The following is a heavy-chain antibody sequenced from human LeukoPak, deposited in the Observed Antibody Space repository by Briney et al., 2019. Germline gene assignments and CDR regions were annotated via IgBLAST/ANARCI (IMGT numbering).Heavy chain of an antibody. J-gene: IGHJ1*01. CDR1: GFKFSKNG. CDR2: ISGNAVTP. V-gene: IGHV3-23*01. Sequence: GEPLTLSCAASGFKFSKNGMTWARHAPGKGLEWVSFISGNAVTPSYAASVKGRFTIYRDNSKTTVYLQMNSLRAEDTAVYYCTKVGSSWGFGDSWGQGTLVTVSS. D-gene: IGHD3-10*01. CDR3: TKVGSSWGFGDS.